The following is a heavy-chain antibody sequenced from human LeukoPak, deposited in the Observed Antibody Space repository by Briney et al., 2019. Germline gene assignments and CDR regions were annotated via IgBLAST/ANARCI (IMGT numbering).Heavy chain of an antibody. V-gene: IGHV3-9*01. CDR1: GFTFDDYA. CDR2: ISWNSGSI. J-gene: IGHJ4*02. CDR3: AKDIGYSGYDFADY. Sequence: GRSLRLSCAASGFTFDDYAMHWVRQAPGKGLEWVSGISWNSGSIGYADSVKGRFTISRDNAKNSLYLQMNSLRAEDTALYYCAKDIGYSGYDFADYWGQGTLVTVSS. D-gene: IGHD5-12*01.